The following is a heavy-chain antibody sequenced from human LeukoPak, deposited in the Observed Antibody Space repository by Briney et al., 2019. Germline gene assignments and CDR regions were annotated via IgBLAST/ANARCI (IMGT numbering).Heavy chain of an antibody. V-gene: IGHV3-48*03. D-gene: IGHD3-22*01. Sequence: PGGSLRLSCAASGFTFSSYEMNWVRQAPGKGLEWVSYISSSGSTIYYADSVKGRFTISRDNAKNSLYLQMNSLRAADTAVYYCAQNFYDSSGLYFDYWGQGTLVTVSS. CDR2: ISSSGSTI. CDR1: GFTFSSYE. J-gene: IGHJ4*02. CDR3: AQNFYDSSGLYFDY.